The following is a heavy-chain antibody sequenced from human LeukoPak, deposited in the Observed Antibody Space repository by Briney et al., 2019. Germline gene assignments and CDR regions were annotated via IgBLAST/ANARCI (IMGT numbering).Heavy chain of an antibody. CDR3: AREVGYCGSGSYHDY. V-gene: IGHV4-34*01. D-gene: IGHD3-10*01. Sequence: SETLSLTCAVYGGSFGGYYWSWIRQPPGKGLEWIGEINHSGSTNYNPSLKSRVTISVDTSKNQFSLKLSSVTAADTAVYYCAREVGYCGSGSYHDYWGQGTLVTVSS. CDR2: INHSGST. CDR1: GGSFGGYY. J-gene: IGHJ4*02.